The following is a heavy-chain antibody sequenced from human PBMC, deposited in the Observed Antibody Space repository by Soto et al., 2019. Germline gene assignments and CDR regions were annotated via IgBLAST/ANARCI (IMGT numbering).Heavy chain of an antibody. J-gene: IGHJ4*02. Sequence: QVHLVQPGTEVKKPGASVRVSCKASGYIFSDFGITWVRQAPGQGLEWLGWISVDNGKAHYGQKFQGRVTMTTDITTNTAYMDLQRLKSDDTAVYYCARVESRLDYSTTPFDSWGQGTLVTVSS. CDR1: GYIFSDFG. CDR2: ISVDNGKA. CDR3: ARVESRLDYSTTPFDS. V-gene: IGHV1-18*01. D-gene: IGHD4-4*01.